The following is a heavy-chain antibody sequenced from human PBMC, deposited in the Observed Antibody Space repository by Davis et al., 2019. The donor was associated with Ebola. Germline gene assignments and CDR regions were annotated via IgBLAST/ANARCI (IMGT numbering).Heavy chain of an antibody. CDR3: ARTYGSVALDY. Sequence: SETLSLTCTVSGGSISSGGYYWSWIRQHPGRGLEWIGYISYSVNTYYNPSLKSRVIISMDTSKNQFSLELSSVTAADTAVYYCARTYGSVALDYWGQGTLVSVSS. J-gene: IGHJ4*02. D-gene: IGHD3-10*01. CDR1: GGSISSGGYY. CDR2: ISYSVNT. V-gene: IGHV4-31*03.